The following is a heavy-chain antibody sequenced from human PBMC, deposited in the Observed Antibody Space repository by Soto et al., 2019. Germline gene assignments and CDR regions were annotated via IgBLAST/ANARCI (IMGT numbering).Heavy chain of an antibody. CDR2: ISYDGSNK. Sequence: QVQLVESGGGVVQPGRSLRLSCAASGFTFSSYAMHWVRQAPGKGLEWVAVISYDGSNKYYADSVKGRFTMSRDNSKNTLYLQMNSLRAEDTAVYYCAREGVGATSINFDHWGQGTLVTVSS. D-gene: IGHD1-26*01. CDR1: GFTFSSYA. J-gene: IGHJ4*02. V-gene: IGHV3-30-3*01. CDR3: AREGVGATSINFDH.